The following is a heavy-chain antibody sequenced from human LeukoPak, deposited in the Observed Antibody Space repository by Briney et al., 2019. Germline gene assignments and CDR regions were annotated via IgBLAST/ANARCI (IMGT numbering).Heavy chain of an antibody. Sequence: ASVKVSCKASGGTFSGYAISWVRQAPGQGLEWMGGIIPIFGTANYAQRSQGRVTITTDESTSTAYMELSSLRSEDTAVYYCARDTLTAQYYDFWSGKEEIDAFDIWGQGTMVTVSS. CDR1: GGTFSGYA. J-gene: IGHJ3*02. CDR3: ARDTLTAQYYDFWSGKEEIDAFDI. V-gene: IGHV1-69*05. D-gene: IGHD3-3*01. CDR2: IIPIFGTA.